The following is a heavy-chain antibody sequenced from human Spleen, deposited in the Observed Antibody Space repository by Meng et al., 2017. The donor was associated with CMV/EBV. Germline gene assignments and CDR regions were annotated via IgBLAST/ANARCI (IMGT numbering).Heavy chain of an antibody. J-gene: IGHJ5*02. CDR1: GGTFSSYA. D-gene: IGHD3-22*01. CDR2: IIPIFGTA. V-gene: IGHV1-69*01. Sequence: QVQLVQSGAEVKKPGSSVKVSCKASGGTFSSYAISWVRQAPGQGLEWMGGIIPIFGTANYAQKFQGRVTITADESTSTAYMELSSLRSEDTAVYYCASGPNTYYYDSSGYGFDPWGQGTLVTVSS. CDR3: ASGPNTYYYDSSGYGFDP.